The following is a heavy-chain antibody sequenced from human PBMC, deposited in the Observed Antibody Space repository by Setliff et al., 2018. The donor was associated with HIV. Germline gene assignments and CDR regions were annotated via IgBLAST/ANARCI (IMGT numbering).Heavy chain of an antibody. D-gene: IGHD3-22*01. CDR1: SDSIRFYY. CDR2: VYYTGST. Sequence: SETLSLTCTVSSDSIRFYYWTWIRQPPGKGLEWIGNVYYTGSTNYNPSLKSRVTISLDTSKNQLSLKLSSVIAADTAVYYCAHYYYDTSGQPFDYWGQGTLVTVSS. CDR3: AHYYYDTSGQPFDY. V-gene: IGHV4-59*08. J-gene: IGHJ4*02.